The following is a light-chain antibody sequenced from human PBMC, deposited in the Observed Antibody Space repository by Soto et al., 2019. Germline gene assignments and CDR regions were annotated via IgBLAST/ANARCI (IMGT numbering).Light chain of an antibody. V-gene: IGKV3-15*01. CDR3: QEYNNWRT. Sequence: EIVMTQSPASLSVSPGERATLSCRASQSVSINLAWYQQKPGQAPRLLIAGASTRATGIPARFSGSGSGTEFTLTISSLQSEDFAVYYCQEYNNWRTFGQGTKVDI. CDR2: GAS. J-gene: IGKJ1*01. CDR1: QSVSIN.